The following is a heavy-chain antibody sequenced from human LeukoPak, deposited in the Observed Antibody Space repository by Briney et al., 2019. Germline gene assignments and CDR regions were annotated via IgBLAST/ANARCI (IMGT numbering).Heavy chain of an antibody. CDR2: INSDGSIT. Sequence: PGGSLRLSCAASGFTFTTYWMHWVRQAPGKGLVWVSHINSDGSITSYADSVKGRFTISRDNAKNTLYLQMNSLRAEDTAVYYCARERSWYSGYDWGQGTLVTVSS. CDR1: GFTFTTYW. V-gene: IGHV3-74*01. CDR3: ARERSWYSGYD. D-gene: IGHD5-12*01. J-gene: IGHJ4*02.